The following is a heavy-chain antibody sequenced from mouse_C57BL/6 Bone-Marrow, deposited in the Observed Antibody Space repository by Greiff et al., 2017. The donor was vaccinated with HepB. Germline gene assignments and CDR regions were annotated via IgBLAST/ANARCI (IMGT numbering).Heavy chain of an antibody. CDR3: ARSPYYGYDVAY. Sequence: QVQLQQSGAELVRPGASVKLSCKASGYTFTDYYINWVKQRPGQGLEWIARIYPGSGNTYYNEKFKGKATLTAEKSSSTAYMQLSSLTSEDSAVYFCARSPYYGYDVAYWGQGTLVTVSA. J-gene: IGHJ3*01. CDR1: GYTFTDYY. V-gene: IGHV1-76*01. CDR2: IYPGSGNT. D-gene: IGHD2-9*01.